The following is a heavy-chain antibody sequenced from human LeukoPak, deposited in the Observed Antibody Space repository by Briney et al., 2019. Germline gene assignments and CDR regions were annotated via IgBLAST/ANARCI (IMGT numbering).Heavy chain of an antibody. CDR2: INHSGST. J-gene: IGHJ4*02. V-gene: IGHV4-34*01. CDR1: GGSFSGYY. Sequence: PSETLSLTCAVYGGSFSGYYWSWIRQPPGKGLEWIGEINHSGSTNYNPSLKSRVTISVDTSKNQFSLKLSSVTAADTAVYYCASSSSGLHDYRGQGTLVTVSS. D-gene: IGHD3-22*01. CDR3: ASSSSGLHDY.